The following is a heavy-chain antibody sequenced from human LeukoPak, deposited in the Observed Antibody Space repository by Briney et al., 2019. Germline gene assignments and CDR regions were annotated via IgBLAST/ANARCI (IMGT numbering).Heavy chain of an antibody. J-gene: IGHJ4*02. V-gene: IGHV3-20*04. CDR3: AKGAFWPGYSEYFDP. CDR2: ISWSGGGT. Sequence: GGSLRLSCAASVFTFEDNGRRWVRRSPGKGLEWVSSISWSGGGTDYADSVKGRFPISRDNSKNTLYLQMNSLRAEDTAMYYCAKGAFWPGYSEYFDPWGQGILVTVSS. CDR1: VFTFEDNG. D-gene: IGHD3/OR15-3a*01.